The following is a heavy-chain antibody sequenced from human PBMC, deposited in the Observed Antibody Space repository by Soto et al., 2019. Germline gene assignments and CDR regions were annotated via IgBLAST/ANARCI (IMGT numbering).Heavy chain of an antibody. V-gene: IGHV3-74*01. J-gene: IGHJ4*02. CDR3: ARVSREVVPAAIDY. CDR1: GFTFSRYW. CDR2: INSDGSST. Sequence: EVQLVESGGGLVQPGVSLRLSCAASGFTFSRYWIHWVRQAPGKGLVWVSRINSDGSSTTYADSVKGRFTISRDNAKNTLYLQMTSLRAEDTAVYYCARVSREVVPAAIDYWGQGTLVTVSS. D-gene: IGHD2-2*01.